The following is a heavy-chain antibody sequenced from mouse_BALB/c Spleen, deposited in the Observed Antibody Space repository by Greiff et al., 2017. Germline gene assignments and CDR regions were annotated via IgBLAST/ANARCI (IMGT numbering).Heavy chain of an antibody. J-gene: IGHJ4*01. CDR2: INSNGGST. D-gene: IGHD2-1*01. CDR1: GFTFSSYG. Sequence: DVMLVESGGGLVQPGGSLKLSCAASGFTFSSYGMSWVRQTPDKRLELVATINSNGGSTYYPDSVKGRFTISRDNAKNTLYMQMSSLKSEDTAMYYCATGNHYAMDYWGQGTSVTVSS. V-gene: IGHV5-6-3*01. CDR3: ATGNHYAMDY.